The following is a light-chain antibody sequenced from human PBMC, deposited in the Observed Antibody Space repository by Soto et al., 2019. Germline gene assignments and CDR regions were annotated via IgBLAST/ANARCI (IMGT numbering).Light chain of an antibody. V-gene: IGKV1-33*01. CDR2: DAS. CDR1: QDIRNY. CDR3: QQYVDFPQT. Sequence: DIQMTQSPSSLSASVGDRVTITCQASQDIRNYLNWYQQKPGKAPKLLIYDASYLETGVPSRFSGSGSGTYFTFTIDSLQPEDIATYYCQQYVDFPQTFGQGTKLEIK. J-gene: IGKJ2*01.